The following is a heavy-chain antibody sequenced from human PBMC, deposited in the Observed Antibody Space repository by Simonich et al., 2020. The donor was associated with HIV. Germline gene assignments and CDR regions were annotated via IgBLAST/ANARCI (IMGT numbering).Heavy chain of an antibody. V-gene: IGHV4-59*01. CDR2: IYYSGST. D-gene: IGHD3-22*01. CDR1: GGSISSYY. CDR3: ARHYYDSSGYYSGIDP. Sequence: QVQLQESGPGLVKPSETLSLTCTVSGGSISSYYWSWIRQPPGKGLEWIGYIYYSGSTNSTPPLKSRVTISVDTSKNQFSLKLSSVTAADTAVYYCARHYYDSSGYYSGIDPWGQGTLVTVSS. J-gene: IGHJ5*02.